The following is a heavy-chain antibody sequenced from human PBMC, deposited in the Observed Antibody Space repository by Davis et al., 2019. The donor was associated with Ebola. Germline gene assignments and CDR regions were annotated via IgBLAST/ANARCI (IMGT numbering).Heavy chain of an antibody. J-gene: IGHJ4*02. Sequence: ASVKVSCKASGGTFSSYAIGWVRQATGQGLEWMGWMNPNSGNTGYAQKFQGRITMTRNISISTAYMELSSLRSDDTAVYYCARRVGARSGFDSWGQGSLVTVSS. V-gene: IGHV1-8*02. CDR1: GGTFSSYA. D-gene: IGHD1-26*01. CDR3: ARRVGARSGFDS. CDR2: MNPNSGNT.